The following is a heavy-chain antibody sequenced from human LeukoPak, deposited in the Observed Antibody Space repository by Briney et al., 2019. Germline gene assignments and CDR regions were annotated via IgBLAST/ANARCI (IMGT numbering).Heavy chain of an antibody. V-gene: IGHV4-39*07. D-gene: IGHD6-19*01. CDR2: IHHSGST. CDR1: GGSIRSTTYY. J-gene: IGHJ4*02. Sequence: SETLSLTCSVSGGSIRSTTYYWGWIRQPPGKGLQWIGSIHHSGSTYYNPSLKSRVTISVDTSKNQFSLKLSSVTAADTAVYYCARTSSSGLVGGYYFDYWGQGTLVTVSS. CDR3: ARTSSSGLVGGYYFDY.